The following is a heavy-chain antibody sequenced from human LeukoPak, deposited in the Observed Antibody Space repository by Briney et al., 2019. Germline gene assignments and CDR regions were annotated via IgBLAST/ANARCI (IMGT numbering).Heavy chain of an antibody. CDR1: GGSISSYY. J-gene: IGHJ5*02. D-gene: IGHD1-20*01. V-gene: IGHV4-4*07. Sequence: SETLSLTRTVSGGSISSYYWSWIRQPAGKGLEWIGRIYSSGSTNYNPSLKSRATMSVDTSKNQFSLKLNSVTAADTAVYYCARDISGGYNWFDPWGQGTLVTVSS. CDR3: ARDISGGYNWFDP. CDR2: IYSSGST.